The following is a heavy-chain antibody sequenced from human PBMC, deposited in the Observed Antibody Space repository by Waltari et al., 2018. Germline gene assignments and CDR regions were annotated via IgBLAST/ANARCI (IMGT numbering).Heavy chain of an antibody. CDR1: GFTFSSYA. J-gene: IGHJ6*02. CDR3: ANSSHRKGMIVGDYYYCMDV. V-gene: IGHV3-23*01. D-gene: IGHD3-22*01. CDR2: ISGSGGST. Sequence: EVQLLESGGGLVQPGGSLRLSCAASGFTFSSYAMSWVRQAPGNGLEWVSDISGSGGSTYYADSVKGRFTIARDNSKNTLYLQMNSLRAEDTAVYYCANSSHRKGMIVGDYYYCMDVWGQGTTVTVSS.